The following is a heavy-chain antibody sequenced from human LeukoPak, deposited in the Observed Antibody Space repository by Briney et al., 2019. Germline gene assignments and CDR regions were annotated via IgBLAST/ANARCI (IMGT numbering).Heavy chain of an antibody. D-gene: IGHD2-21*02. CDR3: ARAGDGSYCGGDCYHNWFDP. Sequence: GGSLRLSCAASGFTFSSYSMNWVRQAPGKGLEWGSYISGSSSTIYYADSVKGRFTISRDNGKNTLYLQMNSLRAEDTAVYYCARAGDGSYCGGDCYHNWFDPWGQGTLVTVSS. V-gene: IGHV3-48*01. J-gene: IGHJ5*02. CDR1: GFTFSSYS. CDR2: ISGSSSTI.